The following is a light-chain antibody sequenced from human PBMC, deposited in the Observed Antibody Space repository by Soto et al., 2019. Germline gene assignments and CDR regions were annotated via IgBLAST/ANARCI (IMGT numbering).Light chain of an antibody. Sequence: QSVLTQPPSAPGSPGQPATISCTVSSSDVGGYDYVSWYQQHPGKAPKLMIYEVSERPSGVPDRFSGSKPSNTASLTVSGLQAEDEADYYCSSYAGSNNFVFGTGTKVTVL. CDR3: SSYAGSNNFV. V-gene: IGLV2-8*01. CDR1: SSDVGGYDY. J-gene: IGLJ1*01. CDR2: EVS.